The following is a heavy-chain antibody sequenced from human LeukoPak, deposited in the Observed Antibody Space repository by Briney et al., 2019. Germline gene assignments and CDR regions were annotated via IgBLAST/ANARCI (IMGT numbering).Heavy chain of an antibody. CDR1: GYTFTSYG. CDR2: ISAYNGNT. J-gene: IGHJ4*02. D-gene: IGHD3-10*01. CDR3: ARLLWFGELSKTALDY. V-gene: IGHV1-18*01. Sequence: ASVKVSCKASGYTFTSYGISWVRQAPGQGLEWMGWISAYNGNTNYAQKLQGRVTMTTDTSTSTAYMELRSLRSDDTAVYYCARLLWFGELSKTALDYWGQGTLVTVSS.